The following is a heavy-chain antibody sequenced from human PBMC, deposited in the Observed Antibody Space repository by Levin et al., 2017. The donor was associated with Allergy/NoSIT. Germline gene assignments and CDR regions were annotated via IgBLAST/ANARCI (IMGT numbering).Heavy chain of an antibody. Sequence: SETLSLTCXXXXXPTVCRRYDRAGVGQPPGTGLEWIGSIFYSGSTYYNPSLESRVTISVDTSKNQFSLNLSSVTAADTAVYYCARQVRWSYYFDYWGQGILVTVSS. CDR1: XXPTVCRRYD. CDR2: IFYSGST. J-gene: IGHJ4*02. V-gene: IGHV4-39*01. CDR3: ARQVRWSYYFDY. D-gene: IGHD3-16*01.